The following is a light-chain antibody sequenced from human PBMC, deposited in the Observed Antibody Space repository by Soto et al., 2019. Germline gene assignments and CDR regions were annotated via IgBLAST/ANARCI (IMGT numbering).Light chain of an antibody. Sequence: EVVLTQSPGTLSLSPGERVTLSCRASQSVASSYLAWYQQKPGRAPRILFYSASSRATGIPDRFSGSGSGTEFTLSISRLEPDDFAVYYCHHFGSLPETFGQGNNVE. CDR1: QSVASSY. CDR3: HHFGSLPET. V-gene: IGKV3-20*01. CDR2: SAS. J-gene: IGKJ1*01.